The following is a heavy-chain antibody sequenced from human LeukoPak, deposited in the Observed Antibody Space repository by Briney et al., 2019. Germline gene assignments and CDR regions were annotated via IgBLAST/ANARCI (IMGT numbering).Heavy chain of an antibody. CDR1: GYSFTSYW. J-gene: IGHJ3*02. V-gene: IGHV5-51*03. CDR2: IYPGDSDT. CDR3: ARSRTTGTPDGFDI. Sequence: GESLKISCKGSGYSFTSYWFGWVRQLPGKGLEWLGIIYPGDSDTRYSPSFQGQVAISADKSISTAYLQWSSLKASDTAMYYCARSRTTGTPDGFDIWGQGTMVTVSS. D-gene: IGHD1-1*01.